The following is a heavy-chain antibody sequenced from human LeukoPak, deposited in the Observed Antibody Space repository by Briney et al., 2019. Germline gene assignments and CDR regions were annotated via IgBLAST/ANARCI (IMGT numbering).Heavy chain of an antibody. CDR3: ARDHVATITAPFDY. Sequence: PGGSLRLSCAASGFTFSSYWMSWVRQAPGKGLEWVANIKQDGSEKYYVDSVKGRFTISRDNAKNSLYLQMYSLRAEDTAVYYCARDHVATITAPFDYWGQGTLVTVSS. J-gene: IGHJ4*02. CDR2: IKQDGSEK. V-gene: IGHV3-7*01. CDR1: GFTFSSYW. D-gene: IGHD5-12*01.